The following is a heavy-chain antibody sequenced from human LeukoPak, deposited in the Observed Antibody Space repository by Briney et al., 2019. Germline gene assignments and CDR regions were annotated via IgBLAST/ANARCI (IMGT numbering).Heavy chain of an antibody. Sequence: GASVKVSCKASGYTFTSYAMHWVRQAPGQRLEWMGWINAGNGSTKYSQKFQGRVTITRDTSASTAYMELSSLRSEDTAVYYCARGRPYCSSTSCSRGGWFDPWGQGTLVTVSS. V-gene: IGHV1-3*01. J-gene: IGHJ5*02. CDR3: ARGRPYCSSTSCSRGGWFDP. CDR1: GYTFTSYA. D-gene: IGHD2-2*01. CDR2: INAGNGST.